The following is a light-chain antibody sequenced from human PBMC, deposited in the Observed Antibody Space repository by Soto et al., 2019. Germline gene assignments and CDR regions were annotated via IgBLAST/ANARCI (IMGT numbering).Light chain of an antibody. V-gene: IGKV3-11*01. CDR2: DST. Sequence: TQSPATMSLSPGERATLSCRASQSIHTSLAWYQQKPGQPPRLVVYDSTLRANGVPDRFGGSRSGTEFTLTINNLEPEDFAVYYCQQRNVLPPITFGQ. J-gene: IGKJ5*01. CDR3: QQRNVLPPIT. CDR1: QSIHTS.